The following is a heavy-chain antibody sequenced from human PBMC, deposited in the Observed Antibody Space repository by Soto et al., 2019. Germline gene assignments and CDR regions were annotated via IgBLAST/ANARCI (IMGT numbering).Heavy chain of an antibody. CDR3: AREYSLLFDY. D-gene: IGHD6-13*01. J-gene: IGHJ4*02. Sequence: GGSLRLSCPASGFTFSSYLMSWVRQAPGKGLEWVANIKQDGSEKYYVDSVKGRFTISRDNAKNSLYLQMNSLRAEDTAVYYCAREYSLLFDYWGQGTLVTVSS. CDR2: IKQDGSEK. CDR1: GFTFSSYL. V-gene: IGHV3-7*03.